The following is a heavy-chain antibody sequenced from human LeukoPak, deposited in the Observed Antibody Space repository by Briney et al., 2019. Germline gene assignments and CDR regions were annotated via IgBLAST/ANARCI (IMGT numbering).Heavy chain of an antibody. CDR1: GYTFTSYG. CDR2: ISAYNGNT. Sequence: GASVKVSCTASGYTFTSYGISWVRQAPGQGLEWMGWISAYNGNTNYAQKLQGRVTMTTDTSKSTAYMELRSLRSDDTAVYYCARDRVGEQWLVIAFDIWGQGTMVTVSS. CDR3: ARDRVGEQWLVIAFDI. J-gene: IGHJ3*02. D-gene: IGHD6-19*01. V-gene: IGHV1-18*01.